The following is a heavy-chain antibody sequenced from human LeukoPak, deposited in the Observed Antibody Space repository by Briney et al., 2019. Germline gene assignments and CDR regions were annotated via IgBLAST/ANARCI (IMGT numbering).Heavy chain of an antibody. D-gene: IGHD3-16*01. Sequence: GASVKVSCKASGGTFSSYAISWVRQAPGQGLEWMGGIIPIFGTANYAQKFQGRVTITADKSTSTAYMELSSLRSDDTAVYYCARGLITFGGSDFDYWGQGTLVTVSS. CDR3: ARGLITFGGSDFDY. J-gene: IGHJ4*02. V-gene: IGHV1-69*06. CDR2: IIPIFGTA. CDR1: GGTFSSYA.